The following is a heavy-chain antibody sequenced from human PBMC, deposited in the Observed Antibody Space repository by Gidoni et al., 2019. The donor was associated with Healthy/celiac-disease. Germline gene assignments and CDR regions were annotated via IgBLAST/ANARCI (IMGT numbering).Heavy chain of an antibody. CDR3: ARDSRREYQSYWIDY. J-gene: IGHJ4*02. D-gene: IGHD2-2*01. Sequence: EVQLVESGGGLVQPGGSLRLSCAASGFTFSSYWMSWVRQAPGKGLEWVANIKQDGSEKYYVDSVKGRFTISRDNAKNSLYLQMNSLRAEDTAVYYCARDSRREYQSYWIDYWGQGTLVTVSS. CDR1: GFTFSSYW. V-gene: IGHV3-7*03. CDR2: IKQDGSEK.